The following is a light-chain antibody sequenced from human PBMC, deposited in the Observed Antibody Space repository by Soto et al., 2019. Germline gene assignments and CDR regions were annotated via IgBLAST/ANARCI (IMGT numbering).Light chain of an antibody. CDR2: GAS. Sequence: EMVLTQCPDTLSLCTGGRATRSSRASKSVSRSNFAWYQQKPGQAPRLLIYGASSRATGIPDRFSGAGSGTDFTLSINRLEPEDFAVYYCQHYDTSLPFGGGTKVDI. CDR1: KSVSRSN. CDR3: QHYDTSLP. V-gene: IGKV3-20*01. J-gene: IGKJ4*01.